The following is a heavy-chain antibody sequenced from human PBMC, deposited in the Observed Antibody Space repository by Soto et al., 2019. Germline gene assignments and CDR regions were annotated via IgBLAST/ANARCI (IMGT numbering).Heavy chain of an antibody. V-gene: IGHV1-46*01. J-gene: IGHJ4*02. Sequence: GPSVKVSCKAIGYSFTSHYMHWVRQAPGQGLEWMGTIYPGGVNIGYAQKFKGRVTMTKDTSTSTVYMELNSLKLRSVTAADTAIYYCARGNSFGSGIGYSDHWGQGAQVTVSS. CDR1: GYSFTSHY. CDR3: ARGNSFGSGIGYSDH. CDR2: IYPGGVNI. D-gene: IGHD3-10*01.